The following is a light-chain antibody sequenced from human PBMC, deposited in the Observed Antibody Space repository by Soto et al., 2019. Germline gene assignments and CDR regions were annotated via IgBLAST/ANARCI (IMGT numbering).Light chain of an antibody. CDR3: SSYKTPRTLYV. CDR1: SSDIGSYNY. CDR2: DVT. V-gene: IGLV2-14*03. J-gene: IGLJ1*01. Sequence: QSVLTQPASVSGSPGRSITISCTGTSSDIGSYNYVSWYQQHPGKAPKLIIYDVTNRPAGISSRFSASKSGDTASLTISVFQVDNEAKYFCSSYKTPRTLYVFERGTKFPV.